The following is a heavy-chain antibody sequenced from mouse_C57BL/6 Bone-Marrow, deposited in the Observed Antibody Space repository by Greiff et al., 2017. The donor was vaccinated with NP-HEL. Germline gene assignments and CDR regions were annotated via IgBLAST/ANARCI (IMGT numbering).Heavy chain of an antibody. Sequence: VQGVESGAELARPGASVKLSCKASGYTFTSYGISWVKQRTGQGLEWIGEIYPRSGNTYYNEKFKGKATLTADKSSSTAYMELRSLTSEDSAVYFCARRGVTTVEDFDYWGQGTTLTVSS. V-gene: IGHV1-81*01. D-gene: IGHD1-1*01. J-gene: IGHJ2*01. CDR2: IYPRSGNT. CDR1: GYTFTSYG. CDR3: ARRGVTTVEDFDY.